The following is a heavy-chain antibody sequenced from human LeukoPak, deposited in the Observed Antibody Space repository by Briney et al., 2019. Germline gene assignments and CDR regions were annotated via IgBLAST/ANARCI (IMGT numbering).Heavy chain of an antibody. Sequence: GESLKISCEVSGLTFRNSAMHWVRQAPGKGLEWVGRIRNKGNNYATAYAASVKGRFTISRDDSKNMVSLQMNSLKSEDTAVYYCTRWGTYFFDTGGPFDYWGQGTLVTVSS. CDR2: IRNKGNNYAT. J-gene: IGHJ4*02. CDR1: GLTFRNSA. CDR3: TRWGTYFFDTGGPFDY. V-gene: IGHV3-73*01. D-gene: IGHD2-8*02.